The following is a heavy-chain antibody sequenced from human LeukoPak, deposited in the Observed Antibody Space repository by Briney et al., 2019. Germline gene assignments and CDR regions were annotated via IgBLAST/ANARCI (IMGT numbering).Heavy chain of an antibody. CDR1: GYTFTGYY. CDR2: INPNSGGT. Sequence: GASVTVSCRASGYTFTGYYMHWVRQAPGQGLEWMGWINPNSGGTNYTQKLQGRVTMTTDTSTSTAYMELRSLRSDDTAVYYCARVSNYYGSGSPRYYFDYWGQGTLVTVSS. J-gene: IGHJ4*02. V-gene: IGHV1-2*02. CDR3: ARVSNYYGSGSPRYYFDY. D-gene: IGHD3-10*01.